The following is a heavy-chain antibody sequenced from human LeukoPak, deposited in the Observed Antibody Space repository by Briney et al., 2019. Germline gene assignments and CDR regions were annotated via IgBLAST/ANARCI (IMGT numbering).Heavy chain of an antibody. V-gene: IGHV4-59*01. J-gene: IGHJ4*02. D-gene: IGHD6-13*01. Sequence: SETLSLTCTVSGGSISSYYWSWIRQPPGEGLEWIGYIYYSGSTNYNPSLKSRVTISVDTSKNQFSLKLSSVTAADTAVYYCARSKSSSWPYFDYWGQGTLVTVSS. CDR2: IYYSGST. CDR1: GGSISSYY. CDR3: ARSKSSSWPYFDY.